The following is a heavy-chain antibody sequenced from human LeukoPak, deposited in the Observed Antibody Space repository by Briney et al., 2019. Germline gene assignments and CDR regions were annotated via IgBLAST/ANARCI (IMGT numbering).Heavy chain of an antibody. CDR3: ARESYYDSSGYSDFDY. CDR2: IRGSDGST. Sequence: GGSLRLSCAASGFPFSTYAMSWVRQAPGKGLEWVSSIRGSDGSTYYADSVKGRFTISRDNSKNTLYLQMNSLRAEDTAVYYCARESYYDSSGYSDFDYWGQGTLVTVSS. J-gene: IGHJ4*02. CDR1: GFPFSTYA. D-gene: IGHD3-22*01. V-gene: IGHV3-23*01.